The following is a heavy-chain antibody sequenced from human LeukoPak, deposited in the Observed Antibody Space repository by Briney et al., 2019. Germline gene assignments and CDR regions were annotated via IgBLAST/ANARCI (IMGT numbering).Heavy chain of an antibody. Sequence: GGSLRLSCAASGFTFSNYAMNWVRQAPGKGLEWVSYISESGGSTYFADSVKGRFTISRDNSKNTLFLQMNSLRAEDTAVHYCAKGKGYYFFYMDVWGKGTTVSVSS. CDR2: ISESGGST. V-gene: IGHV3-23*01. J-gene: IGHJ6*03. CDR3: AKGKGYYFFYMDV. CDR1: GFTFSNYA.